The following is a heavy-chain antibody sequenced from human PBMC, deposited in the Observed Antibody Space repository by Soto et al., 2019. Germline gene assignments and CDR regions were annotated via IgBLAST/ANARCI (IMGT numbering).Heavy chain of an antibody. CDR2: IYLHDDK. CDR3: AQGARGTVGLYYFDY. CDR1: GFSLSTTGVG. D-gene: IGHD1-1*01. Sequence: SGPTLVNPTQTLTLTCTFSGFSLSTTGVGVSWIRQPPGKALEWLALIYLHDDKRYSPSLKSRLTITKDTSKNQVDLTMTNMDPVDTATYYCAQGARGTVGLYYFDYWGQGALVTVSS. V-gene: IGHV2-5*01. J-gene: IGHJ4*02.